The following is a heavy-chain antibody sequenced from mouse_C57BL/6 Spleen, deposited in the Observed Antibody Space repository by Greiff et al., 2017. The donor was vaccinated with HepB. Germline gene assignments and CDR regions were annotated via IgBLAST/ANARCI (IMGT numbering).Heavy chain of an antibody. CDR1: GYAFSSYW. J-gene: IGHJ2*01. CDR2: IYPGDGDT. V-gene: IGHV1-80*01. D-gene: IGHD1-1*02. CDR3: AREHYGYLDY. Sequence: QVQLQQSGAELVKPGASVKISCKASGYAFSSYWMNWVKPRPGKGLEWIGQIYPGDGDTNYNGKFKGKATLTADKSSSTAYMQLSSLTSEDSAVYFCAREHYGYLDYWGQGTTLTVSS.